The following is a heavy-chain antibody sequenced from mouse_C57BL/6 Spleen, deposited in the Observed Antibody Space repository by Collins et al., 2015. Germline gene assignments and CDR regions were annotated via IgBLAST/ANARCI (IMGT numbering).Heavy chain of an antibody. CDR2: INPSNGGT. CDR1: GYTFTSYW. J-gene: IGHJ3*01. Sequence: GASVKLSCKASGYTFTSYWMHWVKQRPGQGLEWIGNINPSNGGTNYNEKFKSKATLTVDKSSSTAYMQLSSLTSEDSAVYYCLYYDYDEAFAYWGQGTLVTVSA. D-gene: IGHD2-4*01. V-gene: IGHV1-53*01. CDR3: LYYDYDEAFAY.